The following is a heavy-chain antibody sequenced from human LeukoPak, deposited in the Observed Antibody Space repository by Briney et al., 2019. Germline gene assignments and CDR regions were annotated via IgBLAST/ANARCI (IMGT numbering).Heavy chain of an antibody. Sequence: GGSLRLSCTASGFTFSSYAMHWVRQAPGKGLEWVAVIWYDGSNKYYADSVKGRFTISRDNSRNTLYLQMNTLRAEDTAVYYCARDVEYSSGWYYYGLDVWAKGPRSPSP. CDR3: ARDVEYSSGWYYYGLDV. CDR2: IWYDGSNK. V-gene: IGHV3-33*08. CDR1: GFTFSSYA. D-gene: IGHD6-19*01. J-gene: IGHJ6*02.